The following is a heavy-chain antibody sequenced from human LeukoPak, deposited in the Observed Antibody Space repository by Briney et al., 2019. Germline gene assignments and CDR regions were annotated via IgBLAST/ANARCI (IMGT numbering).Heavy chain of an antibody. J-gene: IGHJ5*02. V-gene: IGHV1-69*05. CDR2: IIPIFGTA. Sequence: SVTVSCKASGGTFSSYAIGWVRQAPGQGLEWMGGIIPIFGTANYAQKFQGRVTITTDESTSTAYMELSSLRSEDTAVYYCARDSRIAARPLAHNWFDPWGQGTLVTVSS. CDR3: ARDSRIAARPLAHNWFDP. CDR1: GGTFSSYA. D-gene: IGHD6-6*01.